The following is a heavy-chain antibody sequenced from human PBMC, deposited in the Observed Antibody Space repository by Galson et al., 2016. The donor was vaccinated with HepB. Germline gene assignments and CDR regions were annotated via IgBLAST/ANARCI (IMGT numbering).Heavy chain of an antibody. Sequence: SETLSLTCAVSGGSISSTNWWWSWVRQPPGKGLEWIGEIYHSGSTNYNPSLKSRVTMSLDTSKNQFSLRLSSVTAADTAVYYCGSPLRGMFNSWGQGTRVAASS. CDR1: GGSISSTNW. V-gene: IGHV4-4*02. CDR2: IYHSGST. J-gene: IGHJ5*01. D-gene: IGHD3-10*01. CDR3: GSPLRGMFNS.